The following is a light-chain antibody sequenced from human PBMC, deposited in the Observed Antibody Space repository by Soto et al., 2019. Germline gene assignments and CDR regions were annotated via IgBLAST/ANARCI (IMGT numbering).Light chain of an antibody. CDR2: GVS. J-gene: IGKJ2*01. V-gene: IGKV3-20*01. CDR3: QQYGSSNT. Sequence: IILTQSPGTLSLSPGERATLSCRASQSLKSTFLAWYQHKPGQSPRLLISGVSSRAAGVPDRFSGSGSGTDFTLTISRLEPQDSAVYYCQQYGSSNTFGQGTKVDIK. CDR1: QSLKSTF.